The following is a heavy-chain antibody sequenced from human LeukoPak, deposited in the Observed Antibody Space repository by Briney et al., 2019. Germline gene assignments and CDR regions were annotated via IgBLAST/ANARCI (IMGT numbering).Heavy chain of an antibody. V-gene: IGHV3-53*01. D-gene: IGHD7-27*01. Sequence: GGSLRLSCAASGFTVSDNFMSWVRQAPGKGLEWVSTLYTNDATYYEDSVKGRFTISRDSSKNTLYFQMSSVRIEDTAVYYCARDLPGAGRGFDYWGQGTLVTVSS. CDR2: LYTNDAT. CDR1: GFTVSDNF. CDR3: ARDLPGAGRGFDY. J-gene: IGHJ4*02.